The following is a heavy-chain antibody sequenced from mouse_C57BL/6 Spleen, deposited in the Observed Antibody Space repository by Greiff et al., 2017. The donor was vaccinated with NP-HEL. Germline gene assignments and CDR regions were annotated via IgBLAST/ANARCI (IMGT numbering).Heavy chain of an antibody. Sequence: EVQVVESGGGLVKPGGSLKLSCAASGFTFSSYAMSWVRQTPEKRLEWVATISDGGSYTYYPDNVKGRFTISRDNAKNNLYLQMSHLKSEDTAMYYCARDQTMITTYWYFDVWGTGTTVTVSS. CDR2: ISDGGSYT. J-gene: IGHJ1*03. V-gene: IGHV5-4*01. D-gene: IGHD2-4*01. CDR3: ARDQTMITTYWYFDV. CDR1: GFTFSSYA.